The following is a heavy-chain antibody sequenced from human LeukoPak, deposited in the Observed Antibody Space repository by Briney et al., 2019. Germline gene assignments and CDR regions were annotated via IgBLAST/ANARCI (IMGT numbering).Heavy chain of an antibody. Sequence: SETLSLTCTVSGGSISSYYWSWIRQPPGKGLEWIGYIYYSGSTNYNPSLKSRVTISVDTSKNQFSLKLSSVTAADTAVYYCARDYYGSGRGFDYWGQGTLVTASS. CDR1: GGSISSYY. J-gene: IGHJ4*02. CDR2: IYYSGST. CDR3: ARDYYGSGRGFDY. D-gene: IGHD3-10*01. V-gene: IGHV4-59*01.